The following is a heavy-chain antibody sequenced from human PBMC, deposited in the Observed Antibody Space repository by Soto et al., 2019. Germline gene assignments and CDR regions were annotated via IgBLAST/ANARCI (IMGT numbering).Heavy chain of an antibody. CDR2: IWYDGSNK. D-gene: IGHD5-18*01. V-gene: IGHV3-33*01. J-gene: IGHJ4*02. Sequence: QVQLVESGGGVVQPGRSLRLSCAASGFTFSSYGMHWVRQAPGKGLEWVAVIWYDGSNKYYADSVKGRFTISRDNSENTLYLQMNSLRAEDTAVYNCASLSGYSYGPNYYWGQGTLVTVSS. CDR1: GFTFSSYG. CDR3: ASLSGYSYGPNYY.